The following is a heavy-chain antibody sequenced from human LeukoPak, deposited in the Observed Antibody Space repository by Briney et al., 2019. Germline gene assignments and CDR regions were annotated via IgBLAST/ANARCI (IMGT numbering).Heavy chain of an antibody. V-gene: IGHV4-39*01. Sequence: TSETLSLTCTVSGGSMSPYYWGWIRQPPEKGLEWIGSVYHTGKTYYNPSLKNRVTISVETSKNHFSLRVRSVTAADTAIYYCARLHVYYYGWFDPWGQGILVTVSS. CDR3: ARLHVYYYGWFDP. J-gene: IGHJ5*02. CDR2: VYHTGKT. CDR1: GGSMSPYY. D-gene: IGHD3-10*01.